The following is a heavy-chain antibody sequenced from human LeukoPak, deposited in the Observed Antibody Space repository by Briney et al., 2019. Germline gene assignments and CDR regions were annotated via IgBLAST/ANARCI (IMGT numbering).Heavy chain of an antibody. V-gene: IGHV3-48*04. J-gene: IGHJ5*02. D-gene: IGHD3-22*01. CDR2: ISSSSSTI. Sequence: GGSLRLSCAASGFTFSSYSMNWVRQAPGKGLEWVSYISSSSSTIYYADSVKGRFTISRDNAKNSLYLQMNSLRAEDTAVYYCARAPYDEADWFDPWGQGTLVTVSS. CDR3: ARAPYDEADWFDP. CDR1: GFTFSSYS.